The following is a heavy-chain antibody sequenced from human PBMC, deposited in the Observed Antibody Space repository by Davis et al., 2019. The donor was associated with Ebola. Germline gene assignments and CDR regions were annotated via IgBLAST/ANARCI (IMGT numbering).Heavy chain of an antibody. J-gene: IGHJ4*02. CDR3: AKAVTYVWGSYRPYFDY. CDR2: IIPIFGTA. V-gene: IGHV1-69*13. D-gene: IGHD3-16*02. Sequence: SVKVSCKASGGTFSSYAISWVRQAPGQGLEWMGGIIPIFGTANYAQKFQGRVTITADESTSTAYMELSSLRSEDTALYYCAKAVTYVWGSYRPYFDYWGQGTLVTVSS. CDR1: GGTFSSYA.